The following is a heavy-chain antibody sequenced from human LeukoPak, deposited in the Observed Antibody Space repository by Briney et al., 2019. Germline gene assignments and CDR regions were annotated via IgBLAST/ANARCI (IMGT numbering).Heavy chain of an antibody. V-gene: IGHV1-8*01. CDR3: ARGMVVVPSAYYYGMDV. CDR2: MNPNSGNT. J-gene: IGHJ6*02. CDR1: GYTFTSYD. Sequence: ASVKVSCKASGYTFTSYDINWVRQATGQGLEWMGWMNPNSGNTGYAQKFRGRVTMTRNTSISTAYMELSSLRSEDTAVYYCARGMVVVPSAYYYGMDVWGQGTTVTVSS. D-gene: IGHD2-2*01.